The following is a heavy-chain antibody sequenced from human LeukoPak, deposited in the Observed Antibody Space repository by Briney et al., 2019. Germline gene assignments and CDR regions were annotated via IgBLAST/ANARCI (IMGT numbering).Heavy chain of an antibody. CDR3: ARDNYGSGKGFDP. J-gene: IGHJ5*02. V-gene: IGHV4-31*03. CDR2: IYYSGST. Sequence: PSETLSPTCTVSGVSISSGGYYWSWIRQHPGKGLEWIGYIYYSGSTYYNPSLKSRVTISVDTSKNQFSLKLSSVTAADTAVYYCARDNYGSGKGFDPWGQGTLVTVSS. CDR1: GVSISSGGYY. D-gene: IGHD3-10*01.